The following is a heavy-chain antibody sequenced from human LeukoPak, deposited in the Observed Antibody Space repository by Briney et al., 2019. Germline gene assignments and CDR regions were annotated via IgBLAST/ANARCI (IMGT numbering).Heavy chain of an antibody. CDR3: ARGLGSYDSSELTWPMISF. J-gene: IGHJ4*02. V-gene: IGHV1-8*01. CDR1: GYTFTSYE. D-gene: IGHD3-22*01. Sequence: ASVKVSCKASGYTFTSYEINWVRQATGHGLEWMGWMNPYSGDTAYAQNFRGRITMTRSTSITTAYMELSSLRSEDTAVYYCARGLGSYDSSELTWPMISFWGQGTQVTVSS. CDR2: MNPYSGDT.